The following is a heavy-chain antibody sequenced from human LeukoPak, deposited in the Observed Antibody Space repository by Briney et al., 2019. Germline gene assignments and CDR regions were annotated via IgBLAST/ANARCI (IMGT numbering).Heavy chain of an antibody. CDR2: INPKTDGT. CDR1: GYTFTDYY. CDR3: APAGYYDSSGSSHDAFAI. D-gene: IGHD3-22*01. Sequence: GASVKVSCKASGYTFTDYYMHWVRQAPGRGLEWMGWINPKTDGTSYGQRFQGRVSMTTDTSIATFYMDLSSLTSDDTAVYYCAPAGYYDSSGSSHDAFAIWGQGAMVTVSS. V-gene: IGHV1-2*02. J-gene: IGHJ3*02.